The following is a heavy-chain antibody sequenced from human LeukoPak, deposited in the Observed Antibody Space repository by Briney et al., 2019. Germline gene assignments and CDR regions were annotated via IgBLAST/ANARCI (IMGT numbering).Heavy chain of an antibody. V-gene: IGHV4-39*07. CDR3: ARGDLRITYYYDTSGYYWGN. CDR2: IYYSGST. J-gene: IGHJ4*02. CDR1: GGSIRSSSYY. Sequence: SETLSLTRTVSGGSIRSSSYYWGWIRQPPGKGLEWIGSIYYSGSTYYNPSLKSRVTISVDTSKNQFSLKLSSVTAADTAVYYCARGDLRITYYYDTSGYYWGNWGQGTLVTVSS. D-gene: IGHD3-22*01.